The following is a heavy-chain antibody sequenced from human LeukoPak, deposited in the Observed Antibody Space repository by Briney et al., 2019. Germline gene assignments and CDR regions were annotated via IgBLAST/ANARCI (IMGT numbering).Heavy chain of an antibody. Sequence: PSETLSLTCTVSGGSISSHFWSWIRQPPGKGLEWIGYVYHSGKTFYNPSLQSRVTISIDSSKNQFSLKLTSVTAADTALYFCASTVVAGSTYYFDYWGQGTLVAVSS. CDR3: ASTVVAGSTYYFDY. J-gene: IGHJ4*02. D-gene: IGHD6-19*01. V-gene: IGHV4-59*08. CDR2: VYHSGKT. CDR1: GGSISSHF.